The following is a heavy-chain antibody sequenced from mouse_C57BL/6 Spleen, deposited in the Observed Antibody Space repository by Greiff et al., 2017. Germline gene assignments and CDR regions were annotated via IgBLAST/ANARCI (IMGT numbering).Heavy chain of an antibody. CDR1: GYAFTNYL. Sequence: VQLQQSGAELVRPGTSVKVSCKASGYAFTNYLLEWVKQRPGQGLEWIGVISPGSGGTNYNEKFKGKATLTADKSSSTASMQLSSLTSEDSAVYVGARGGEGYFDYWGQGTTLTVSS. V-gene: IGHV1-54*01. CDR2: ISPGSGGT. J-gene: IGHJ2*01. CDR3: ARGGEGYFDY.